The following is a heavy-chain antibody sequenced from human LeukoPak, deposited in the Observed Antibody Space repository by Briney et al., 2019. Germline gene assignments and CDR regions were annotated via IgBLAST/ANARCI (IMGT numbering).Heavy chain of an antibody. V-gene: IGHV1-8*01. CDR1: GYTFTSYD. CDR3: ARVRSGYDVIWFDP. Sequence: ASVKVSCKASGYTFTSYDINWVRQAPGQGREWMGWMNPNSGNTGYAQKFQGRVTMTRNTSISTAYMELSSLRSEDTAVYYCARVRSGYDVIWFDPWGQGTLVTVSS. CDR2: MNPNSGNT. D-gene: IGHD5-12*01. J-gene: IGHJ5*02.